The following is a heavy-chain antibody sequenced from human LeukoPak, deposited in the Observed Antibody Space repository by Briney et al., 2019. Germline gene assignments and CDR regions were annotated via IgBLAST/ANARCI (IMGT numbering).Heavy chain of an antibody. CDR1: GFVFTGFA. J-gene: IGHJ4*02. Sequence: PGGSLRLSCAASGFVFTGFAMSWVRQDPGKGLEWVSAVSDTGGSTYYAASVRGRFSIYRDDSQSTLYLQMNNLRADDSAIYYCAFSPLGFNYGFAYWGQGTLVTVSS. CDR3: AFSPLGFNYGFAY. CDR2: VSDTGGST. D-gene: IGHD5-18*01. V-gene: IGHV3-23*01.